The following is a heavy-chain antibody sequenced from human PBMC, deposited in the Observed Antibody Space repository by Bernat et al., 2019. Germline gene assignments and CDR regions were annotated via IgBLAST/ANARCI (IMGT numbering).Heavy chain of an antibody. V-gene: IGHV4-59*08. D-gene: IGHD3-3*01. CDR3: ARHHLEWPHYFNY. Sequence: QVQLQESGPGLVKPSETLSLTCSVSGGSISNYYWSWIRQSPGKRLEWIAFIYYDGSTKYNPSLKSRVTISVDTSTDQFSLKLTSVTAADTAVYYCARHHLEWPHYFNYWGRGTLVTVSS. CDR2: IYYDGST. J-gene: IGHJ4*02. CDR1: GGSISNYY.